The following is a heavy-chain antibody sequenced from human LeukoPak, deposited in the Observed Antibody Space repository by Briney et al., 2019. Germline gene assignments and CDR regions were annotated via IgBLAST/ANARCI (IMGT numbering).Heavy chain of an antibody. CDR1: GGSFSGYY. V-gene: IGHV4-34*01. Sequence: PSETLSLTCAVYGGSFSGYYWSWIRQPPGKGLEWIGETNHSGSTNYNPSLKSRVTISVDTSKNQFSLKLSSVTAADTAVYYCARGDLYYDILTGYYSEYYFDYWGQGTLVTVSS. J-gene: IGHJ4*02. CDR2: TNHSGST. D-gene: IGHD3-9*01. CDR3: ARGDLYYDILTGYYSEYYFDY.